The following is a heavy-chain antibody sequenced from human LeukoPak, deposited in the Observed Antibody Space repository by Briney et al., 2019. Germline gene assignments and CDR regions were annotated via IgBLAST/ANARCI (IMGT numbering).Heavy chain of an antibody. D-gene: IGHD1-7*01. CDR2: VSASGST. CDR1: GDSINTSY. Sequence: SETLCLTCTVSGDSINTSYWTWVRQPVGNAMQWIGRVSASGSTSYNPSLKSRVIMSVDVSKNQLSLNLTSVTDADTAVYFCAKDLSRQRRGLNYGPWFDPWGRGTLVTVSS. V-gene: IGHV4-4*07. J-gene: IGHJ5*02. CDR3: AKDLSRQRRGLNYGPWFDP.